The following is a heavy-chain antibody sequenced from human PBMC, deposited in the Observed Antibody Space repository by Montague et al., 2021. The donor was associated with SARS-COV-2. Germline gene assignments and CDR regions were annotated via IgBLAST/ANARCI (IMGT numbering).Heavy chain of an antibody. Sequence: SLRLSCAASGFTFSSYSMNWVRQAPGKGLEWVSSISSSSSYIYYADSVKGRFTISRDNAKNSLYLQTNSLRAEDTAVYYCARDPSTIFGVVTLPWGQGTLVTVSS. CDR1: GFTFSSYS. CDR3: ARDPSTIFGVVTLP. V-gene: IGHV3-21*01. CDR2: ISSSSSYI. J-gene: IGHJ5*02. D-gene: IGHD3-3*01.